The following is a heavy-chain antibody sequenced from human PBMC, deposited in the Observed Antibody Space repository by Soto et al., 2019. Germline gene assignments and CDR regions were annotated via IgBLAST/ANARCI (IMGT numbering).Heavy chain of an antibody. V-gene: IGHV4-39*07. Sequence: SETLSLTCTVSGGSISSSSYYWGWIRQPPGKGLEWIGSIYYSGSTYYNPSLKSRVTISVDTSKNQFSLKLSSVTAADTAVYYCARGSLAVAGFSPASYKFFDYWGQGTLVTVSS. J-gene: IGHJ4*02. CDR1: GGSISSSSYY. D-gene: IGHD6-19*01. CDR2: IYYSGST. CDR3: ARGSLAVAGFSPASYKFFDY.